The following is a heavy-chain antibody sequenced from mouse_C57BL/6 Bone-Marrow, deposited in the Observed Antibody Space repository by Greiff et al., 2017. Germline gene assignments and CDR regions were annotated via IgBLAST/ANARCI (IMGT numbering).Heavy chain of an antibody. Sequence: EVQLQQSGPELVKPGASVKISCKASGYSFTGYYMNWVKQSPEKSLEWIGEINPSTGGTTYNQKFKAKATLTVDKSSSTAYMQLKSLTSEDSAVYYCANDYGSSTFDYWGQGTTRTVSS. D-gene: IGHD1-1*01. V-gene: IGHV1-42*01. CDR1: GYSFTGYY. CDR3: ANDYGSSTFDY. CDR2: INPSTGGT. J-gene: IGHJ2*01.